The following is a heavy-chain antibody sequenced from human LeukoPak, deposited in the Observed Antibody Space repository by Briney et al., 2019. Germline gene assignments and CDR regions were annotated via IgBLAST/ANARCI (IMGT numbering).Heavy chain of an antibody. V-gene: IGHV1-2*02. CDR2: INPNSGGT. J-gene: IGHJ4*02. D-gene: IGHD3-22*01. CDR1: VYTFTVYY. CDR3: ARGAHYHDSSDGYDY. Sequence: ASVKVSSTPSVYTFTVYYMHWVRHAPGQGLEWMGWINPNSGGTNYAQKFQGRVTMTRDTSIIVYMDLSRLRSDDTAVYYCARGAHYHDSSDGYDYWGQGTLVTVSS.